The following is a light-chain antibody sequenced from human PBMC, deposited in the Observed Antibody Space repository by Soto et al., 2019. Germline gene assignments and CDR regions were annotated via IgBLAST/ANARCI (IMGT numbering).Light chain of an antibody. CDR2: SNN. CDR3: AAWDVTLNGVV. V-gene: IGLV1-44*01. Sequence: QSVLTQPPSASGTPGQRVTISCSGSNSDIGSNAVNWYQQLPGTAPKLLIYSNNQRPSGVPDRFSGSKSGSSASLAISGLQSEDEADYYCAAWDVTLNGVVLGGGTKLTVL. CDR1: NSDIGSNA. J-gene: IGLJ2*01.